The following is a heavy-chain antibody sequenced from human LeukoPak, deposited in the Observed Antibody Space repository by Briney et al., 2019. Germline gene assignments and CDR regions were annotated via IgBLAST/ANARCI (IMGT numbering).Heavy chain of an antibody. CDR1: GGSISSSSYY. D-gene: IGHD3-22*01. CDR2: IYYSGST. Sequence: SETLSLTCTVSGGSISSSSYYWGWIRQPPGKGLEWIGSIYYSGSTYYNPSLKSRVTISVDTSKNQFSLKLSSVTAADTAVYYCAREGMGDSSGYYSSFDYWGQGTLVTVSS. V-gene: IGHV4-39*07. J-gene: IGHJ4*02. CDR3: AREGMGDSSGYYSSFDY.